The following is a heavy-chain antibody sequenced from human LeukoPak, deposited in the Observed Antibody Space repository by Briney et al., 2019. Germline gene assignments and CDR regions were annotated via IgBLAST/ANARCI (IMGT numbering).Heavy chain of an antibody. CDR1: GGSISSYY. CDR2: IYYSGST. V-gene: IGHV4-59*01. J-gene: IGHJ4*02. Sequence: PSETLSLTCTVSGGSISSYYWSWIRQPPGKGLEWIGYIYYSGSTNYNPSLKSRVTISVDTSKNQFSLKLSSVTAADTAVYYCARVPPWELGGELDYWGQGTLVTVSS. CDR3: ARVPPWELGGELDY. D-gene: IGHD1-26*01.